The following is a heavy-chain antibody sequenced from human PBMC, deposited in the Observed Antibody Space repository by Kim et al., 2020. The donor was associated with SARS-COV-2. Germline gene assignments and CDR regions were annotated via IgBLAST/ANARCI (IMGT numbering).Heavy chain of an antibody. J-gene: IGHJ4*02. CDR3: TTGWDWNYSARYFDY. V-gene: IGHV3-15*01. Sequence: APVKGRFTISRDNSKNTLYLQMTSLKTEDTAVYYCTTGWDWNYSARYFDYWGQGTLVTVSS. D-gene: IGHD1-7*01.